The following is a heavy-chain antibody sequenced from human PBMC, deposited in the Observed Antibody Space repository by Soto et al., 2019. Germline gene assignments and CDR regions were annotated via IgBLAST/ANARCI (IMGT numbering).Heavy chain of an antibody. D-gene: IGHD1-1*01. J-gene: IGHJ3*02. CDR2: ISGDST. CDR3: ARLQGTFDI. CDR1: GYTFTNYG. V-gene: IGHV1-18*01. Sequence: ASVKVSCKASGYTFTNYGIGWVRQAPGQGLEWMGWISGDSTYYADSVKGRFTISRDNSKNTLFLQMSSLRAEDTAVYYCARLQGTFDIWGQGTLVTVS.